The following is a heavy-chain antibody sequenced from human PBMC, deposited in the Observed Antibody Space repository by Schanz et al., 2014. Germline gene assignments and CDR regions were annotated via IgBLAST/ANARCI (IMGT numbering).Heavy chain of an antibody. CDR2: IATSSSTR. D-gene: IGHD1-1*01. Sequence: EVQLLDSGGGLVQPGGSLRLSCAASGFTFSTYAMSWVRQAPGKGLEWVSYIATSSSTRHYADSVKGRVTISRDNSKNTLYLQMNSLRAGDTAVYYCARGTDWNLHYWGQGALVTVSS. J-gene: IGHJ4*02. CDR1: GFTFSTYA. V-gene: IGHV3-23*05. CDR3: ARGTDWNLHY.